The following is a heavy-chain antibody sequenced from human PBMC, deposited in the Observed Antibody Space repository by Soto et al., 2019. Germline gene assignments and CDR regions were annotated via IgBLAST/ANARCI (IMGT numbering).Heavy chain of an antibody. CDR1: GFTFSSYG. Sequence: GGPLRLSCAASGFTFSSYGMHWVLQAPGKGLEWVAVISYDGSNKYYADSVKGRFTISRDNSKNTLYLQMNSLRAEDTAVYYCAKILGYSSSWMDYYYYGMDVWGQGTTVTVSS. J-gene: IGHJ6*02. V-gene: IGHV3-30*18. D-gene: IGHD6-13*01. CDR2: ISYDGSNK. CDR3: AKILGYSSSWMDYYYYGMDV.